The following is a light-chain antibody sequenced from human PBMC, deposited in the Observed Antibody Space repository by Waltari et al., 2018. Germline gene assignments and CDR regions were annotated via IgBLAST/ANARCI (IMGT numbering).Light chain of an antibody. CDR2: LNSDGSH. CDR3: QTWGTGIHV. CDR1: SGHSSYA. V-gene: IGLV4-69*01. J-gene: IGLJ6*01. Sequence: QLVLTQSPSASASLGASVKLTCTLSSGHSSYAIAWHQQQPEKGPRYLMKLNSDGSHSKGDGIPDRFSGSSSGAERYLTISSLQSEDEADDYCQTWGTGIHVFGSGTKVTVL.